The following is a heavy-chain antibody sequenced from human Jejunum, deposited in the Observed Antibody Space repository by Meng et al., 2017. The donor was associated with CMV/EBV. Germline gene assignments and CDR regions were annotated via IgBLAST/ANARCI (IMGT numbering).Heavy chain of an antibody. D-gene: IGHD3-16*01. J-gene: IGHJ5*02. V-gene: IGHV1-3*04. CDR1: GYTFTNFA. CDR2: IYTDSGDT. Sequence: SCQASGYTFTNFAIPWVRQAPGQRLEWMGWIYTDSGDTKFSQKFQGRVSFTRDTSATTAYMELSSLRSEDTAVYYCARGVISYHDSWGQGTLVTVSS. CDR3: ARGVISYHDS.